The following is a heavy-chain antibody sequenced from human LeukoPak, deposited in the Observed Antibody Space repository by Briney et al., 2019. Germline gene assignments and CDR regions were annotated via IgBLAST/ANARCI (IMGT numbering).Heavy chain of an antibody. V-gene: IGHV3-30*03. J-gene: IGHJ4*02. CDR3: ARAPGYGAAYYFDY. CDR1: GFIFSNYG. CDR2: VSYDGSYK. D-gene: IGHD1-1*01. Sequence: GGSLRLSCAASGFIFSNYGLTWVRQAPGKGLEWVAVVSYDGSYKYYADSVKGRFTISRDNSKNTLYLQMNSLRAEDTAVYYCARAPGYGAAYYFDYWGQGTLVTVSS.